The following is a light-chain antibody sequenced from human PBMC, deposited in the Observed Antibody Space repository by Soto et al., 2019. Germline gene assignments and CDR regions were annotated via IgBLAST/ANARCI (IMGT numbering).Light chain of an antibody. CDR1: QSVSSY. CDR2: DAS. Sequence: ETELTQSPATLSLSPGERATLSCRASQSVSSYLAWYQQKPGQAPRLLIYDASNRAPGIPARFSGSGSGTDFTPTTSSRQHEDYAASYCQQRSSWPPGTFGQGTRLEIK. V-gene: IGKV3-11*01. CDR3: QQRSSWPPGT. J-gene: IGKJ5*01.